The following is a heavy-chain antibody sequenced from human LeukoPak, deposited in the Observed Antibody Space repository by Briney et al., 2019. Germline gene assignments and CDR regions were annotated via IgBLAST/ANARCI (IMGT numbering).Heavy chain of an antibody. J-gene: IGHJ5*02. V-gene: IGHV4-39*01. CDR1: GGSISGSSYY. CDR2: IYYSGST. CDR3: ASAPRGYSYGYFYWFDP. D-gene: IGHD5-18*01. Sequence: PSETLSLTCTVSGGSISGSSYYWGWIRQPPGKGLEWIGSIYYSGSTYYNPSLKSRVTISVDTSKNQFSLKLSSVTAADTAVYYCASAPRGYSYGYFYWFDPWGQGTLVTVSS.